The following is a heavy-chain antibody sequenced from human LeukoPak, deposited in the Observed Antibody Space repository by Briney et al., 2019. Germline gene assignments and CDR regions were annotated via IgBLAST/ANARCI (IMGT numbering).Heavy chain of an antibody. CDR1: GYPFSHYR. D-gene: IGHD4-23*01. V-gene: IGHV1-18*01. J-gene: IGHJ4*02. CDR2: ISAYSGKT. Sequence: GASVKVSCRTSGYPFSHYRISWVRQAPGQGLEWMGGISAYSGKTDYAETLQGRVTMTTDTATTTAYLEMRTLRSDDTAVYFCARERNSDYLDHWGQGTLVIVSS. CDR3: ARERNSDYLDH.